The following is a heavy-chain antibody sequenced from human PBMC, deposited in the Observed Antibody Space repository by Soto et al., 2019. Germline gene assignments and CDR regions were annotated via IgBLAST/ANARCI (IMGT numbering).Heavy chain of an antibody. CDR1: GYTFTSYG. V-gene: IGHV1-18*01. D-gene: IGHD2-15*01. CDR3: ARDNPVVAATNYYYYYMDV. J-gene: IGHJ6*03. CDR2: ISAYNGNT. Sequence: QVQLVQSGAEVKKPGASVKVSCKASGYTFTSYGISWVRQAPGQGLEWMGWISAYNGNTNYAQKLQGRVTMTTDTSTSTAYMELRSLRSDHTAVYYCARDNPVVAATNYYYYYMDVWGRGTTVTVSS.